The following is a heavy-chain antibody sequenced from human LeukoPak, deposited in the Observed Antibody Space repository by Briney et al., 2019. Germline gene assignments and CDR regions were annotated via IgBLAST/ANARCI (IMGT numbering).Heavy chain of an antibody. CDR1: GYTFTSYG. Sequence: ASVKVSCKASGYTFTSYGISWVRQAPGQGLEWMGWISAYNGNTNYAQKLQGRVTMTTDTSTSTAYMELRSLRSDDTAVYYCAKEGGSLAYCGGACYSPFYFDYWGQGALVTVSS. CDR2: ISAYNGNT. V-gene: IGHV1-18*01. J-gene: IGHJ4*02. CDR3: AKEGGSLAYCGGACYSPFYFDY. D-gene: IGHD2-21*02.